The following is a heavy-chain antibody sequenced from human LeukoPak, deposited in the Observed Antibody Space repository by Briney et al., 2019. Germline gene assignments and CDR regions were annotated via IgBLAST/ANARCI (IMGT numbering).Heavy chain of an antibody. Sequence: PGRSLRLSCAASGFTFSSYAMHWVRQAPGKGLEWVAVISYDGSNKYYADSVKGRFTISRDNSKNTLYLQMNSLRAEDTAVYYCASFGSGSPFDYWGQGTLVTASS. J-gene: IGHJ4*02. D-gene: IGHD3-10*01. CDR2: ISYDGSNK. CDR3: ASFGSGSPFDY. V-gene: IGHV3-30-3*01. CDR1: GFTFSSYA.